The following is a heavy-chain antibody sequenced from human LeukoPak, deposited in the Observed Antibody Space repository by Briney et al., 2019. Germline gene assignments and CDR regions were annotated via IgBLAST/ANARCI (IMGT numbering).Heavy chain of an antibody. D-gene: IGHD3-22*01. CDR1: GASMSSFTW. Sequence: SETLSLTCAVSGASMSSFTWWSWVRQPPGKGLEWIGEINHSGSTNYSPSLKSRVTISVDTSKNQFSLRLSSVTAADTAVYYCARVSSRRLPPTYSYDRRNYFDYWGQGTLVTVSS. CDR2: INHSGST. J-gene: IGHJ4*02. V-gene: IGHV4-4*02. CDR3: ARVSSRRLPPTYSYDRRNYFDY.